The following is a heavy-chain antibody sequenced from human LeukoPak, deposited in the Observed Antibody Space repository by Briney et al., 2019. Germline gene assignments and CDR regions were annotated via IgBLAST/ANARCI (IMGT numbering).Heavy chain of an antibody. CDR3: ARSYYYDSSGYGFDY. V-gene: IGHV4-59*08. D-gene: IGHD3-22*01. J-gene: IGHJ4*02. CDR1: GGSISSYC. CDR2: IYYSGST. Sequence: PSETLSLTCTVSGGSISSYCWSWIRQPPGKGLEWIGYIYYSGSTNYNPSLKSRVTISVDTSKNQFSLKLSSVTAADTAVYYCARSYYYDSSGYGFDYWGQGTLVTVSS.